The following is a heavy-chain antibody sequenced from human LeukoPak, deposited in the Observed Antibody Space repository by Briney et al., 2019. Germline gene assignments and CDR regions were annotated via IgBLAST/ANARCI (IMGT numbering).Heavy chain of an antibody. V-gene: IGHV3-53*01. CDR1: GFSVSNYY. D-gene: IGHD3-10*01. Sequence: PGGSLRLSCAGSGFSVSNYYMNWVRQAPGKGLEWVSLIRDSGETYYADSVKGRFTISRDNSKNTLYLQMNSLRAEDTAVYYCAKVAVRGVILDWFDPWGQGTLVTVSS. CDR2: IRDSGET. J-gene: IGHJ5*02. CDR3: AKVAVRGVILDWFDP.